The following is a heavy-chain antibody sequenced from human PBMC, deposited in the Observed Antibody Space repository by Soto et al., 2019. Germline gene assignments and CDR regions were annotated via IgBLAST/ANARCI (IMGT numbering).Heavy chain of an antibody. V-gene: IGHV2-5*02. J-gene: IGHJ4*02. CDR3: AHNGVTYYGGNRYYFDY. D-gene: IGHD4-17*01. CDR1: GFSLSTGGVP. CDR2: IHWDDDK. Sequence: QITLKESGPPLVKPTQTLTLTCTFSGFSLSTGGVPVGWIRQSPGRALEWLALIHWDDDKRYSPSLKSRLTITKDTSKNQVVLTMTNLDPVDTATYYCAHNGVTYYGGNRYYFDYWGQGTLVTVSS.